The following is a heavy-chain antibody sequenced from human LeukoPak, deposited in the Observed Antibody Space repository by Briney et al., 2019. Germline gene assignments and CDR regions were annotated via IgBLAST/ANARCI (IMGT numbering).Heavy chain of an antibody. V-gene: IGHV1-2*04. Sequence: ASVKVSCKASGYTFTGYYMHWVRQAPGQGLEWMGWINPNSGGTNYAQKFQGWVTMTRDTSISTAYMELSRLRSDDTAVYYCARGLASIAVAGTFDPWGQGTLVTVSS. D-gene: IGHD6-19*01. CDR2: INPNSGGT. CDR3: ARGLASIAVAGTFDP. CDR1: GYTFTGYY. J-gene: IGHJ5*02.